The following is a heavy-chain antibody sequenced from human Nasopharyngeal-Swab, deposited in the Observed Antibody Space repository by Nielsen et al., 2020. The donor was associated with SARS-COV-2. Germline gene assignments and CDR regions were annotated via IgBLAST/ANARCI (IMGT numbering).Heavy chain of an antibody. CDR3: ARKRRGYYYYGMDV. Sequence: ASVKVSCKASGYTFTCYGISWVRQAPGQGLEWMGWISAYNGNTNYAQKLQGRVTMTTDTSTSTAYMELRSLRSEDTAVYYCARKRRGYYYYGMDVWGQGTTVTVSS. V-gene: IGHV1-18*01. CDR2: ISAYNGNT. J-gene: IGHJ6*02. D-gene: IGHD3-10*01. CDR1: GYTFTCYG.